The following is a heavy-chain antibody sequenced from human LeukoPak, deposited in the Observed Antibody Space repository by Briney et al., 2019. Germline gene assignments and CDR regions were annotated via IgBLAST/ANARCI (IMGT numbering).Heavy chain of an antibody. CDR2: ISSSSSYI. J-gene: IGHJ4*02. CDR1: GFTFSSYS. CDR3: ARFGWTGITSFDY. D-gene: IGHD1/OR15-1a*01. V-gene: IGHV3-21*01. Sequence: GGSLRLSCAASGFTFSSYSMNWVRQAPGKGLELVSSISSSSSYIYYADSVKGRFTISRDNAKNSLYLQMNSLRAEDTAVYYCARFGWTGITSFDYWGQGTLVTVSS.